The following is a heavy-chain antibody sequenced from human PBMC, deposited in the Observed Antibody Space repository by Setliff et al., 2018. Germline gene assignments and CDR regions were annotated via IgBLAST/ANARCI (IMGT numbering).Heavy chain of an antibody. Sequence: GESLKISCKGPEYSFTNYWIGWVRQMPGKGLEWMGIIYPGDSDTKYSPPFQGQVTISADKSISTAYLQWSSLKASDTAMYYCARQKLGYCSGNTCYSPFDYWGQGTPVTVSS. CDR2: IYPGDSDT. CDR1: EYSFTNYW. CDR3: ARQKLGYCSGNTCYSPFDY. D-gene: IGHD2-15*01. J-gene: IGHJ4*02. V-gene: IGHV5-51*01.